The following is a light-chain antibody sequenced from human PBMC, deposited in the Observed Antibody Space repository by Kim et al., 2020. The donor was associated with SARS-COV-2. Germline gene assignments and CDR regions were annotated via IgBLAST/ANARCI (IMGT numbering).Light chain of an antibody. Sequence: SVGDRVTITCRASQGISSWLAWYQQKPGKAPNLLIYKASNLESGVPSRFSGRGSGTEFTLTISSLQPDDFATYYCQQYDSNSPRTFGQGTKVDIK. CDR3: QQYDSNSPRT. CDR1: QGISSW. J-gene: IGKJ1*01. V-gene: IGKV1-5*03. CDR2: KAS.